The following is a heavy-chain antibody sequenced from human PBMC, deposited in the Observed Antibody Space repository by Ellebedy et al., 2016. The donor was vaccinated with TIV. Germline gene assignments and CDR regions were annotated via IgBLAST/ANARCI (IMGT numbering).Heavy chain of an antibody. D-gene: IGHD3-22*01. J-gene: IGHJ5*02. CDR3: AKDGSDYDSSGYSTFRPNWFDP. CDR1: GFTFSSYA. Sequence: GGSLRLSXAASGFTFSSYAMSWVRQAPGKGLEWVSAISGSGGSTYYADSVKGRFTISRDNSKNTLYLQMTSLGAEDTAAYYCAKDGSDYDSSGYSTFRPNWFDPWGQGTLVTVSS. V-gene: IGHV3-23*01. CDR2: ISGSGGST.